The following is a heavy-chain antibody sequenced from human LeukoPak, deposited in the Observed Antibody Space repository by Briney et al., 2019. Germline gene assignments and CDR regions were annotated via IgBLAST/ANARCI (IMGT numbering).Heavy chain of an antibody. CDR1: GFTFNRHW. J-gene: IGHJ3*02. CDR3: ARDRPPGDCGGDCGDAFDI. CDR2: IYSGGST. D-gene: IGHD2-21*02. V-gene: IGHV3-66*01. Sequence: PGGSLRLSCAASGFTFNRHWMSWVRQAPGKGLEWVSVIYSGGSTYYADSVKGRFTISRDNSKNTLYLQMNSLRAEDTAVYYCARDRPPGDCGGDCGDAFDIWGQGTMVTVSS.